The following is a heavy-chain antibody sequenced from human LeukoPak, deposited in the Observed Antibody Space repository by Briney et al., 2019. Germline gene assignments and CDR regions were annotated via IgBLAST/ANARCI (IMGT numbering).Heavy chain of an antibody. CDR2: ITGSGGNT. D-gene: IGHD6-13*01. J-gene: IGHJ6*02. V-gene: IGHV3-23*01. Sequence: GSLRLSCAASGFIFSSYSMSWVCQAPGKGLEWVSVITGSGGNTYYADSVKGRFTISKDNSKNTVYLQMSSLRVDDTAVYYCAKAASSSWPSYYYGMDVWGQGTTVTVSS. CDR1: GFIFSSYS. CDR3: AKAASSSWPSYYYGMDV.